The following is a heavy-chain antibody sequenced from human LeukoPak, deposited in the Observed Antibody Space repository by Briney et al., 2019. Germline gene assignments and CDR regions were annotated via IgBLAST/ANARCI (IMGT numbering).Heavy chain of an antibody. Sequence: GGSLRLSCVASRFSFASYGMSWVRQVPGKGLEWVSGISGSIRGDGITNYADSVKGRFTISRDNSKNTLYLQMNSLRAEDTAVYYCAKGGGCSSTSCYMFVRPFYYYYGMAVWGQGTTVTVSS. CDR3: AKGGGCSSTSCYMFVRPFYYYYGMAV. CDR1: RFSFASYG. J-gene: IGHJ6*02. D-gene: IGHD2-2*02. V-gene: IGHV3-23*01. CDR2: ISGSIRGDGIT.